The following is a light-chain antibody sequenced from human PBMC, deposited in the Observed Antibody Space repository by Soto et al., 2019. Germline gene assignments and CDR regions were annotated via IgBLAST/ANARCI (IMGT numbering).Light chain of an antibody. CDR3: CSYAGSSTYV. Sequence: QSVLTQPASVSGSPGQSITISCTGTSSDVGSYNLVSWYQQHPGKAPKLVIYEGSKRPSGVSNRFSGSKSGNTASLTISGLQAEDEADYYCCSYAGSSTYVFGTGTKVPVL. CDR1: SSDVGSYNL. J-gene: IGLJ1*01. V-gene: IGLV2-23*01. CDR2: EGS.